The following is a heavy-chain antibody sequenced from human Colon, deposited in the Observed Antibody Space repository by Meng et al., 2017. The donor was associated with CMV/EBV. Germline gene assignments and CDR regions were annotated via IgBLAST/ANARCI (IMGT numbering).Heavy chain of an antibody. D-gene: IGHD3-16*01. Sequence: EGHVVCAGRGLVPPGGSLRLSSAASGFTFSSSWMSWVRQAPGKGLEWVANINTDGSDKYHVDSVKGRFTISRDNAKNSLYLQMNSLRVEDTAVYYCARAGGPFNRFDYWGQGTLVTVSS. CDR2: INTDGSDK. CDR1: GFTFSSSW. V-gene: IGHV3-7*04. J-gene: IGHJ4*02. CDR3: ARAGGPFNRFDY.